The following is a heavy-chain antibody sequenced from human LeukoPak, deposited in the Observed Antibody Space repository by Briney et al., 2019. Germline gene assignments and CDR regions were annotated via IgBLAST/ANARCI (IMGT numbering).Heavy chain of an antibody. Sequence: SDTLSLTCTVSGYSISSGYYWDWIRQPPGKGLEWIGSIYHSGSTYYNPSLKSRVTISVDTSKNQFSLKLSSVIAADTAVYYCARVDRGFTMVRGVIIKNWFDPWGQGTLVTVSS. CDR1: GYSISSGYY. CDR2: IYHSGST. CDR3: ARVDRGFTMVRGVIIKNWFDP. J-gene: IGHJ5*02. V-gene: IGHV4-38-2*02. D-gene: IGHD3-10*01.